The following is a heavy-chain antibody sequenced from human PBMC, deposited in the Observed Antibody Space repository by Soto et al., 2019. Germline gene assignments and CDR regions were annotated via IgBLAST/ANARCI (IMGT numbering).Heavy chain of an antibody. CDR3: ARDRYSSGWYINWFDP. V-gene: IGHV4-31*03. CDR1: GGSISRGGYY. Sequence: SETLSLTCTVSGGSISRGGYYWSWIRQHPGKGLEWIGYIYYSGTTYYNPSLKSRVTMSVDTSKNQFSLKLSSVTAADTAVYYCARDRYSSGWYINWFDPWGQGTLVTVSS. CDR2: IYYSGTT. J-gene: IGHJ5*02. D-gene: IGHD6-19*01.